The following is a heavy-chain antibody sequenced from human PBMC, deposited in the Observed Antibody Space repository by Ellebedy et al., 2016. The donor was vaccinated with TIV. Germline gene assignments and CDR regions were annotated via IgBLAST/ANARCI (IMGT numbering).Heavy chain of an antibody. J-gene: IGHJ4*02. CDR3: ARAPGIVTPGSMTFDS. D-gene: IGHD1-26*01. CDR2: IIITGST. CDR1: GASISNNYW. V-gene: IGHV4-4*02. Sequence: MPSETLSLTCAVSGASISNNYWRMLLHPPPGKRLEWIGEIIITGSTNYNPSIKSRVTMSVDQSKSQFSLYLRSVTAADTVVYYCARAPGIVTPGSMTFDSWGQGTLVTVSS.